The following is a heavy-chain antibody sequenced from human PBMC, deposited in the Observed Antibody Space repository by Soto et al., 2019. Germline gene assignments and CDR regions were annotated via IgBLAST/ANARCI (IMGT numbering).Heavy chain of an antibody. CDR1: GFTFDDYT. V-gene: IGHV3-43*01. Sequence: PGGSLRLSCAASGFTFDDYTMHWVRQAPGKGLELVSLISWDGGSTYYADSVKGRFTISRDNSKNSLYLQMNSLRTEDTALYYCANAYYYDSSGYPAPFDYWGQGTLVTVSS. CDR3: ANAYYYDSSGYPAPFDY. D-gene: IGHD3-22*01. CDR2: ISWDGGST. J-gene: IGHJ4*02.